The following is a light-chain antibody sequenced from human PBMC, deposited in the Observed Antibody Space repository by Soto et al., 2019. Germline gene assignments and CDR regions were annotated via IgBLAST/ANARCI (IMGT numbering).Light chain of an antibody. J-gene: IGKJ1*01. CDR3: LQYKSYPWT. Sequence: DIQMTQSPSSLSASVGDRVTITCRASQDLRNDLGWYQQKPGKAPKRLVYATSSLQSGVPSRFSGSGSGTEFNLTSSRVQHEDFATYYCLQYKSYPWTVSQGTKVDSK. V-gene: IGKV1-17*01. CDR1: QDLRND. CDR2: ATS.